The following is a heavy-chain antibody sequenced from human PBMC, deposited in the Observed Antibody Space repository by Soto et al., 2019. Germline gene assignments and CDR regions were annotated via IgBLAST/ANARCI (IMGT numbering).Heavy chain of an antibody. J-gene: IGHJ5*02. Sequence: SVKVSCKASGGTFSSSAISWVRHAPGQGLEWMGGIIPIFGTANYAQKFQGRVTITADESTSTAYMELSSLRSEDTAVYYCARVSRRGGVVIYPWFDPWGQVTLVTVSS. V-gene: IGHV1-69*13. CDR1: GGTFSSSA. D-gene: IGHD3-3*01. CDR3: ARVSRRGGVVIYPWFDP. CDR2: IIPIFGTA.